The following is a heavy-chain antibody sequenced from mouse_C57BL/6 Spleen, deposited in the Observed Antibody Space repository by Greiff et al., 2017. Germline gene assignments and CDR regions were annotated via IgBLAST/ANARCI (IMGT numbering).Heavy chain of an antibody. D-gene: IGHD1-1*01. Sequence: VQLQQPGAELVKPGASVKLSCTASGYTFTSYWMHWVQQRPGRGLEWIGLIDPTSGGTTYNEQFTSKATLTVDTPSRTAYRQLSSLTSEDAAVNYCARMYYGSSPMDDWGQGTSVTVSA. CDR2: IDPTSGGT. CDR3: ARMYYGSSPMDD. V-gene: IGHV1-72*01. CDR1: GYTFTSYW. J-gene: IGHJ4*01.